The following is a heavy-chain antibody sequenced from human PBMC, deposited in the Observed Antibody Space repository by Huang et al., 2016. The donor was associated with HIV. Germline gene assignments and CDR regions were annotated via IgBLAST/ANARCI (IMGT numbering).Heavy chain of an antibody. J-gene: IGHJ4*02. CDR1: GFTFSSDG. CDR2: ISYESKTK. D-gene: IGHD6-13*01. CDR3: AKGGSAAAVLDF. V-gene: IGHV3-30*18. Sequence: QVQLVESGGGVVQPGRSLSISCAASGFTFSSDGMHWVRQAPGSGLEWVAGISYESKTKYYVDSVKGRFSISRDNSKTTVYLQLNSLRLEDTAVYYCAKGGSAAAVLDFWGQGTLVTVAS.